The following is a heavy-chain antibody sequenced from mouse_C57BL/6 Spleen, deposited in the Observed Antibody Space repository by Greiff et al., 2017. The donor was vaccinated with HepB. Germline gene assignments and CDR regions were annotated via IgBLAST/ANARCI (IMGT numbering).Heavy chain of an antibody. CDR1: GYTFTSYW. D-gene: IGHD3-3*01. CDR3: ARGADGDVYWYVDV. V-gene: IGHV1-69*01. CDR2: IDPSDSYT. J-gene: IGHJ1*03. Sequence: VQLQQPGAELVMPGASVKLSCKASGYTFTSYWMHWVKQRPGQGLEWIGEIDPSDSYTNYNQKFKGKSTLTVDKSSSTAYMQLSSLTSEDSAVYYCARGADGDVYWYVDVWGTGTTVTVSS.